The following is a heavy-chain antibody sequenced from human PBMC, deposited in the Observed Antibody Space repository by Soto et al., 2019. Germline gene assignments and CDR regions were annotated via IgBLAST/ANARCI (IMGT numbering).Heavy chain of an antibody. CDR3: ASSDYGDYSY. V-gene: IGHV4-59*01. Sequence: PSETLSLTCTVSGGSISSYYWSWIRQPPGKGLEWIGYIYYSGSTNYNPSLKSRVTISVDTSKNQFSLKLSSVTAADTAVYYCASSDYGDYSYWGQGTLVTVSS. CDR1: GGSISSYY. CDR2: IYYSGST. J-gene: IGHJ4*02. D-gene: IGHD4-17*01.